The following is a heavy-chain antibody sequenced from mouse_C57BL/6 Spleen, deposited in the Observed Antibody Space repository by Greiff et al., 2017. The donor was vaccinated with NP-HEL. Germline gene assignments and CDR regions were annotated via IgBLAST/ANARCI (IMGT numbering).Heavy chain of an antibody. CDR3: ARKAYGPYYAMDY. D-gene: IGHD1-1*02. CDR2: ISNGGGST. J-gene: IGHJ4*01. CDR1: GFTFSDYY. V-gene: IGHV5-12*01. Sequence: EVMLVESGGGLVQPGGSLKLSCAASGFTFSDYYMYWVRQTPEKRLEWVAYISNGGGSTYYPDTVKGRFTISRDNAKNTLYLQMSRLKSEDTAMYYCARKAYGPYYAMDYWGQGTSVTVSS.